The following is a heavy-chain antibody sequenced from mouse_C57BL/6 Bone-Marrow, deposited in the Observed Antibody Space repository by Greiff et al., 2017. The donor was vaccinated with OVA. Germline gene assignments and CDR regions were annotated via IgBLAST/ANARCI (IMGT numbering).Heavy chain of an antibody. J-gene: IGHJ2*01. CDR1: GYTFTDYY. CDR2: INPNNGGT. V-gene: IGHV1-26*01. Sequence: EVQLQQSGPELVKPGASVKISCKASGYTFTDYYMNWVKQSHGKSLEWIGDINPNNGGTSYNQKFKGKATLTVDKSSSTAYMELRSLTSEDSAVYYCARSPITTPDYWGQGTTLTVSS. CDR3: ARSPITTPDY. D-gene: IGHD1-1*01.